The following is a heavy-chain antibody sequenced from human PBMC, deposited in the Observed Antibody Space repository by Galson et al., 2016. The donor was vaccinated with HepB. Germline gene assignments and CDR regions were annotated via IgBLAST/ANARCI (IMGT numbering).Heavy chain of an antibody. CDR3: ARMSYFDISGYDYYFDY. D-gene: IGHD3-22*01. V-gene: IGHV4-59*01. Sequence: SETLSLTCTVSGASISSDYWTWIRQTPGKGLEWIGYISHTGSTHYNPSLKSRVTISVDTSKNQFSLKLSSVTAADTAVYYCARMSYFDISGYDYYFDYWGQGTLVTVSS. J-gene: IGHJ4*02. CDR2: ISHTGST. CDR1: GASISSDY.